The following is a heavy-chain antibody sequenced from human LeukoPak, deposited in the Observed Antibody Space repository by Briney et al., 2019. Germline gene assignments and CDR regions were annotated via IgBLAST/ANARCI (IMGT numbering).Heavy chain of an antibody. Sequence: GRSLRLSCAASGFTFSSYGMHWVRQAPGKGLEWVSAISGSGGSTYYADSVKGRFTISRDNSKNTLYLQMNSLRAEDTAVYYCAKIGERITIFGVVIIPYYFDYWGQGTLVTVSS. D-gene: IGHD3-3*01. CDR2: ISGSGGST. V-gene: IGHV3-23*01. CDR3: AKIGERITIFGVVIIPYYFDY. CDR1: GFTFSSYG. J-gene: IGHJ4*02.